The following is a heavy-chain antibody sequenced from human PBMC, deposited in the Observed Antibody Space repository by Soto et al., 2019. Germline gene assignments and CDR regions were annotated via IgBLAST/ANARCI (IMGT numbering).Heavy chain of an antibody. V-gene: IGHV1-2*04. CDR1: GYTFTGHY. J-gene: IGHJ4*02. CDR3: AREARHVVDSDFRAAYFTYFDK. CDR2: INPNSGAT. D-gene: IGHD3-3*01. Sequence: QVQLVQSGAEVRKPGASVRVSCKASGYTFTGHYIHWVRRAPGQGLEWMGWINPNSGATNYAQKLQDWVFMSRDTSISAAYMELTSLRSDATAVYYGAREARHVVDSDFRAAYFTYFDKWGQGTLVPISS.